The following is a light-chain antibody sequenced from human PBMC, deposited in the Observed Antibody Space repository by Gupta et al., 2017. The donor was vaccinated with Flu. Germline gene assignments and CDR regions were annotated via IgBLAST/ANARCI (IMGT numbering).Light chain of an antibody. J-gene: IGKJ3*01. CDR2: GPS. V-gene: IGKV3-20*01. CDR3: QQYGGVPFT. CDR1: QIVTSNY. Sequence: EVVLTQSPGPLSLSPGERATLSCRASQIVTSNYLAWYQQKPGQAPRLLIYGPSSRATSIPDRFSGSGSGTDFTLTISRLEPEDFAVYYCQQYGGVPFTFGPGTKVDLK.